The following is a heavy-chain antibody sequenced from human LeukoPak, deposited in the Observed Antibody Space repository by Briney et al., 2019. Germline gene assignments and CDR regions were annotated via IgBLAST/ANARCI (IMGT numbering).Heavy chain of an antibody. D-gene: IGHD2-21*02. Sequence: SQTLSLTCAVSGGSISSGGYSWSWIRQPPGKGLEWIGYIYHSGSTYYNPSLKSRVTISVDRSKNQFSLKLSSVTAADTAVYYCARDVAVTTFFDYWGQGTLVTVSS. CDR3: ARDVAVTTFFDY. J-gene: IGHJ4*02. CDR2: IYHSGST. CDR1: GGSISSGGYS. V-gene: IGHV4-30-2*01.